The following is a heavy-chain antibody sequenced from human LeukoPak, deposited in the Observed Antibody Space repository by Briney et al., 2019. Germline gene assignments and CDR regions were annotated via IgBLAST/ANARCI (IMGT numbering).Heavy chain of an antibody. CDR2: ISGSGSST. CDR1: GFTFPNYG. D-gene: IGHD2-15*01. V-gene: IGHV3-23*01. Sequence: GGSLRLSCAATGFTFPNYGMTWVRQAPGKGLEWVSTISGSGSSTYYADSVKGRFTLSRDNSKNTVSLQMNSLRVEDTAVYYCAKDRWGSGGSGGGDYWGQGTLVTVSS. J-gene: IGHJ4*02. CDR3: AKDRWGSGGSGGGDY.